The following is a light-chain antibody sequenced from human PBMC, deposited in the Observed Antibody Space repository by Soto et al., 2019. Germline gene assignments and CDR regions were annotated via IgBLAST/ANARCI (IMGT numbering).Light chain of an antibody. CDR1: QSVTTY. CDR3: QQRSNWPPEIT. CDR2: DAS. J-gene: IGKJ5*01. V-gene: IGKV3-11*01. Sequence: ETVLTQYPATLSLSTRESATLSCRAIQSVTTYLAWYQQKPGEAPRLLIYDASVRATGIPARFSASGSGTDFTLTISSLEPEDFAVYYCQQRSNWPPEITFGQGTRLEI.